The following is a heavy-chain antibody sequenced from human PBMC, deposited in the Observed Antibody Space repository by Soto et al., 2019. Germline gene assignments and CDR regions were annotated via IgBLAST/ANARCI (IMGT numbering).Heavy chain of an antibody. J-gene: IGHJ4*02. CDR1: GGSFSGYY. D-gene: IGHD6-19*01. CDR3: ARGLVAVALYFDY. V-gene: IGHV4-34*01. CDR2: INHSGST. Sequence: SETLSLTCAVYGGSFSGYYWSWIRQPPGKGLEWIGEINHSGSTNYNPSLKSRVTISVDTSKNQFSLKLSSVTAADTAVYYCARGLVAVALYFDYWGQGTLVTVSS.